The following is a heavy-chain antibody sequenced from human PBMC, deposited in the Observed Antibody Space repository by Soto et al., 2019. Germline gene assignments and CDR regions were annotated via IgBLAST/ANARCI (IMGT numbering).Heavy chain of an antibody. J-gene: IGHJ4*02. CDR2: ISGSGGST. D-gene: IGHD2-2*01. V-gene: IGHV3-23*01. Sequence: PGGSVRHSCAASGFTFTTAWINWVRQAPGKGLEWVSAISGSGGSTYYADSVKGRFTISRDNSKNTLYLQMNSLRAEDTAVYYCAKDPAAMQAPGYWGQGTLVTV. CDR3: AKDPAAMQAPGY. CDR1: GFTFTTAW.